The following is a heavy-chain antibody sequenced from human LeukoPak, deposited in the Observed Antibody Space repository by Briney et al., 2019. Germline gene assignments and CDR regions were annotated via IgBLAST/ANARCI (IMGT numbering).Heavy chain of an antibody. J-gene: IGHJ4*02. CDR2: ISSNGGST. CDR1: GFTFGSYA. CDR3: ARGGGGSYYKGDPFDY. V-gene: IGHV3-64*01. Sequence: GGSLRLSCAASGFTFGSYAMHWVRQAPGKGLEYVSAISSNGGSTYYANSVKGRFTISRDNSKNTLYLQMGSLRAEDMAVYYCARGGGGSYYKGDPFDYWGRGTLVTVSS. D-gene: IGHD1-26*01.